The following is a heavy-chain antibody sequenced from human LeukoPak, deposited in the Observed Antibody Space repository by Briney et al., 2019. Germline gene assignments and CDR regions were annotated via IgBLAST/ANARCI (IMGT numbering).Heavy chain of an antibody. CDR2: MNPNSGNT. CDR3: ARYLRKLYGRGGDYYFYMDV. D-gene: IGHD4-17*01. Sequence: ASVKVSCKASGYTFTSYDINWVRQATGQGLEWMGWMNPNSGNTGYAQKFQGRVTITRNTSISTAYMELSSLRSEDTALFYCARYLRKLYGRGGDYYFYMDVWGKGTTVTVSS. V-gene: IGHV1-8*03. CDR1: GYTFTSYD. J-gene: IGHJ6*03.